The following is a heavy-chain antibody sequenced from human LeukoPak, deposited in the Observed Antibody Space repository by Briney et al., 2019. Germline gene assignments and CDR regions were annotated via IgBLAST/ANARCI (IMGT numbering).Heavy chain of an antibody. D-gene: IGHD4-17*01. Sequence: GGSLRLSCAASGFTFSNYSLSWVRQAPGKGLEWVSAISGTGGTTYYAASVKGRFSSFRDNSKNTLFLQFNSLRADDTAVYYCAKGRGTTVTVAANYWGQGTLVTVSS. J-gene: IGHJ4*02. CDR3: AKGRGTTVTVAANY. V-gene: IGHV3-23*01. CDR2: ISGTGGTT. CDR1: GFTFSNYS.